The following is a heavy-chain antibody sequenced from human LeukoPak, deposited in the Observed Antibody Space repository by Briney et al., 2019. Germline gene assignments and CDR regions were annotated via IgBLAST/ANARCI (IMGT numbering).Heavy chain of an antibody. CDR2: INHSGST. CDR1: GGSFSGYY. CDR3: ARDTRDYYDSSEGYYGMDV. D-gene: IGHD3-22*01. Sequence: SETLSLTCAVYGGSFSGYYWSWIRQPPGKGLEWIGEINHSGSTNYNPSLKSRVTISVDTSKNQFSLKLSSVTAADTAVYYCARDTRDYYDSSEGYYGMDVWGQGTTVTVSS. V-gene: IGHV4-34*01. J-gene: IGHJ6*02.